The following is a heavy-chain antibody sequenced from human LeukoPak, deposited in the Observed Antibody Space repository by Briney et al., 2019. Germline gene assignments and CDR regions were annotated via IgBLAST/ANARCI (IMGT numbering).Heavy chain of an antibody. CDR2: FDPEDGET. CDR1: GYTLTELS. CDR3: ATDPATYYYDSSGYNQFDY. D-gene: IGHD3-22*01. J-gene: IGHJ4*02. V-gene: IGHV1-24*01. Sequence: GASVKVSCKVSGYTLTELSMHWVRQAPGKGLERMGGFDPEDGETIYAQKFQGRVTMTEDTSTDTAYMELSSLRSEDTAVYYCATDPATYYYDSSGYNQFDYWGQGTLVTVSS.